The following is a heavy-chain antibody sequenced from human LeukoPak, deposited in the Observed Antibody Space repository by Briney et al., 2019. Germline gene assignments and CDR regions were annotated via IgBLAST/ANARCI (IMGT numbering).Heavy chain of an antibody. J-gene: IGHJ6*02. Sequence: GGSLRLSCVASGFTVSSNYMSWVRQAPGKGLEWVSVIYSGGSTYYADSVKGRFTISRDNSKNTLYLQMNSLRAEDTAVYYCASVMNPGYYYYGMDVWGQGTTVTVSS. CDR2: IYSGGST. CDR3: ASVMNPGYYYYGMDV. V-gene: IGHV3-66*01. D-gene: IGHD3-16*01. CDR1: GFTVSSNY.